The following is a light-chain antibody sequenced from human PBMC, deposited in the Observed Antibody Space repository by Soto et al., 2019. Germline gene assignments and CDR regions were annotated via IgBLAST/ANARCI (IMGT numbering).Light chain of an antibody. CDR3: QQSYSTPIT. Sequence: SPSSLSASVGDRVSIACRASQNINTFLHWYQQKPGKAPKLLIYAASSLQSGVPSRFSGSGSGTDFTLTISSLQPEDFATYYCQQSYSTPITFGQGTRLEIK. CDR1: QNINTF. V-gene: IGKV1-39*01. J-gene: IGKJ5*01. CDR2: AAS.